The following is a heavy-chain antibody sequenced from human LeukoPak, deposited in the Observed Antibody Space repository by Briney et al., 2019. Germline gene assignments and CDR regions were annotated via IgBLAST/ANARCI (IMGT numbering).Heavy chain of an antibody. Sequence: ASVKVSCKASGYTFTTDYIHWVRQAPGQGLEWMGIINPSGGSTTYAQKFQGRVIMTGDTSTSTVYMELSSLRSEDTAVYYCAREGDYYYGSRSYLGAFDIWGQGTMVTVSS. CDR1: GYTFTTDY. D-gene: IGHD3-10*01. CDR2: INPSGGST. V-gene: IGHV1-46*01. J-gene: IGHJ3*02. CDR3: AREGDYYYGSRSYLGAFDI.